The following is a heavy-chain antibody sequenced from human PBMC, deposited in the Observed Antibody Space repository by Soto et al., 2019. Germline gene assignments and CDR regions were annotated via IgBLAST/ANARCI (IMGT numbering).Heavy chain of an antibody. CDR1: VGTFSSYA. CDR3: AREYSKTFDY. V-gene: IGHV1-69*13. Sequence: SVKVSFKGSVGTFSSYAFRWVRQAPGQGLEWMGGIIPIFGTANYAQKFQGRVTITADESTSTAYMELSSLRSEDTAVYYCAREYSKTFDYWGQGALVTVSS. CDR2: IIPIFGTA. J-gene: IGHJ4*02. D-gene: IGHD4-4*01.